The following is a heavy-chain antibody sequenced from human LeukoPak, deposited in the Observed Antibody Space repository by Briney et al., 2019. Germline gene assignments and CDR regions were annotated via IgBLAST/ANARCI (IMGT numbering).Heavy chain of an antibody. D-gene: IGHD1-26*01. J-gene: IGHJ4*02. CDR3: ARVLGEVGPFDY. V-gene: IGHV1-2*02. CDR1: RYTFTGYY. CDR2: INPHSGGT. Sequence: ASVKVSCKASRYTFTGYYMHWVRQAPGQGPEWMGWINPHSGGTNYAQKFQGRVTMTRDTSINTAYMELSRLRSDDTAVYYCARVLGEVGPFDYWGQGTLVTVSS.